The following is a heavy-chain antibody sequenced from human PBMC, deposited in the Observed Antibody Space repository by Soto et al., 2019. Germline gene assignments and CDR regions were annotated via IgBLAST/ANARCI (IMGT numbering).Heavy chain of an antibody. Sequence: SDTLSLTCNFSCSSVSHGYWSWIRQPPGNGLEWIGFMYFGGSFNYNPSLTSRATISVETSKNQFSMKLTSVTASDTAVYYCARAPRGNYGYPSYFDYWGQGTLVTVS. CDR1: CSSVSHGY. CDR2: MYFGGSF. CDR3: ARAPRGNYGYPSYFDY. V-gene: IGHV4-59*02. J-gene: IGHJ4*02. D-gene: IGHD3-10*01.